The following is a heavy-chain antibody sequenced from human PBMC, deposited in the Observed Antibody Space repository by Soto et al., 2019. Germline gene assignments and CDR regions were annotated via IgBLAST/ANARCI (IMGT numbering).Heavy chain of an antibody. V-gene: IGHV4-34*01. D-gene: IGHD3-9*01. CDR3: AREKRYYDILTGTKDY. CDR1: GGSFSGYY. J-gene: IGHJ4*02. CDR2: INHSGST. Sequence: SETLSLTCAVYGGSFSGYYWSWIRQPPGKGLEWIGEINHSGSTNYNPSLKSRVTISVDTSKNQFSLKLSSVTAADTAVYYCAREKRYYDILTGTKDYWGQGTLVTVSS.